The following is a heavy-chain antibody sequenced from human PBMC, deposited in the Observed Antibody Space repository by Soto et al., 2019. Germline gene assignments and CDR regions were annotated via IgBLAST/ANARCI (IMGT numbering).Heavy chain of an antibody. D-gene: IGHD4-17*01. CDR2: ITDNGRST. V-gene: IGHV3-23*01. Sequence: GGSLRLSCAASGFTFSRDGMSWVRQAPGKGLEWVSLITDNGRSTYYADSVKGRFTISRDNTKNTLFLQMNSLRAEDTAVYYCAKERATTTAFDYWGQGALVTVSS. CDR1: GFTFSRDG. CDR3: AKERATTTAFDY. J-gene: IGHJ4*02.